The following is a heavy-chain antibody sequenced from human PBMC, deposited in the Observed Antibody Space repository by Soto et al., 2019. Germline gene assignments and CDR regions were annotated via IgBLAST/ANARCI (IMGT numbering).Heavy chain of an antibody. CDR3: ARVAGYCSSTSCYDWFDP. V-gene: IGHV4-59*01. J-gene: IGHJ5*02. CDR1: GGSISSYY. D-gene: IGHD2-2*01. Sequence: PSATLSLTCTVSGGSISSYYWSWIRQPPGKGLEWIGYIYYSGSTNYNPSLKSRVTISVDTSKNQFSLKLSSVTAADTAVYYCARVAGYCSSTSCYDWFDPWGQGTLVTVS. CDR2: IYYSGST.